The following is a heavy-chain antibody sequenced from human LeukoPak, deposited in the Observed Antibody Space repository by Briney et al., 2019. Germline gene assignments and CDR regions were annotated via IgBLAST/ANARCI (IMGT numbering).Heavy chain of an antibody. J-gene: IGHJ4*02. V-gene: IGHV3-30*03. CDR2: ISYDGINK. CDR1: GFTFSSYG. CDR3: ARDPRDGYGHFDY. D-gene: IGHD5-24*01. Sequence: GRSLRLSCAASGFTFSSYGMHWVRQAPGKGLEWVAVISYDGINKYYADSVKGRFTISRDSSRNTLSLQMNSLKPEDTAVYYCARDPRDGYGHFDYWGQGTLVTVSS.